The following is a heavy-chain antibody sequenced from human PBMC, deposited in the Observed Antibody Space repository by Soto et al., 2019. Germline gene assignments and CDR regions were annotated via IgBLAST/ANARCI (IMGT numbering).Heavy chain of an antibody. Sequence: ASVKVSCKASGYTFTSYGISWVRQAPGQGLEWMGWISAYNGNTNYAQKLQGRVTMTTDTSTSTAYMELRSLRSDDTAVYYCARDSVGYCSSTSCYVFDYWGQGTLVTVSS. D-gene: IGHD2-2*01. CDR1: GYTFTSYG. CDR2: ISAYNGNT. CDR3: ARDSVGYCSSTSCYVFDY. J-gene: IGHJ4*02. V-gene: IGHV1-18*01.